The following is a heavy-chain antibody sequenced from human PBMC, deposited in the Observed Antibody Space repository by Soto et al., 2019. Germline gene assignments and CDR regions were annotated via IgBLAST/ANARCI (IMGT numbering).Heavy chain of an antibody. CDR1: GGSISSSNW. CDR3: ARTRKVYYYYGMDV. V-gene: IGHV4-4*02. Sequence: QVQLQESGPGLVKPSGTLSLTCAVSGGSISSSNWWSWVRQPPGKGLEWIGEIYHSGSTNYNPSIKSRVTISVDKSKNQFPLKLSAVTAADTAVYYCARTRKVYYYYGMDVWGQGITVTVSS. CDR2: IYHSGST. J-gene: IGHJ6*02.